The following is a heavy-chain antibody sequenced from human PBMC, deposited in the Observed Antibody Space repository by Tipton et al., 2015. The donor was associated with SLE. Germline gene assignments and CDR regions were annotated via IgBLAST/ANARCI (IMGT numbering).Heavy chain of an antibody. Sequence: TLSLTCAVSGYSISSGYYWGWIRQPPGKGLEWIGSIYHSGSTYYNPSLKSRVTISVDTSKNQFSLKLSSVTAADTAVYYCAKPRGGYSNAFDIWGQGTMVTVSS. D-gene: IGHD5-18*01. CDR1: GYSISSGYY. CDR3: AKPRGGYSNAFDI. J-gene: IGHJ3*02. V-gene: IGHV4-38-2*01. CDR2: IYHSGST.